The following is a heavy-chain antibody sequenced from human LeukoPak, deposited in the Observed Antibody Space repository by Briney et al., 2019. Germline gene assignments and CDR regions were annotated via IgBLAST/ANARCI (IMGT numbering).Heavy chain of an antibody. Sequence: ASVKVSCKASGYTSTSYYMHWVRQAPGQGLEWLGIISPSGSSTSYAQKFQGRVTMTRDMSTSTVYMELSSLRSEDTAVYYCARVARGTYYYFDYWGQGTLVTVSS. CDR1: GYTSTSYY. V-gene: IGHV1-46*01. J-gene: IGHJ4*02. D-gene: IGHD1-26*01. CDR3: ARVARGTYYYFDY. CDR2: ISPSGSST.